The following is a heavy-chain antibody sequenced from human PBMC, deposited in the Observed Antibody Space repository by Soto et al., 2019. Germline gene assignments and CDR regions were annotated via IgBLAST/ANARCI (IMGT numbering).Heavy chain of an antibody. CDR2: IYWNADK. Sequence: QITLKESGPTLVKPTQTLTLTCTFSGVSLSTSGVGVGWIRQPPGKALERLALIYWNADKRYSPSLKSRLTSTKDTSKSQVVITMTNMDPVDTATYYCAHIVNLYSSRWWEFDYWVQGTMVTVSS. D-gene: IGHD6-13*01. CDR3: AHIVNLYSSRWWEFDY. J-gene: IGHJ4*02. CDR1: GVSLSTSGVG. V-gene: IGHV2-5*01.